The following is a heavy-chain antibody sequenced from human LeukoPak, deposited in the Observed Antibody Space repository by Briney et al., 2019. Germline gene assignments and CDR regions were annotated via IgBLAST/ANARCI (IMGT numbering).Heavy chain of an antibody. CDR2: IYSGGST. Sequence: GGSLRLSCAASGFTVSSNYMSWVRQAPGKGLEWDSVIYSGGSTYYADSVKGRFTISRDNSKNTLYLQMNSLRAEDTAVYYCARESGIVVPAAPTDAFDIWGQGTMVTVSS. D-gene: IGHD2-2*01. CDR3: ARESGIVVPAAPTDAFDI. CDR1: GFTVSSNY. V-gene: IGHV3-66*01. J-gene: IGHJ3*02.